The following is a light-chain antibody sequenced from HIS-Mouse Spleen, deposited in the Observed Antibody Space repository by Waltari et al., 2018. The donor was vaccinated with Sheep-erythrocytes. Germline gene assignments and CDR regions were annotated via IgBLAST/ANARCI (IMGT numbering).Light chain of an antibody. J-gene: IGLJ3*02. CDR3: SSYTSSSTWV. CDR1: SSDVGGYNY. V-gene: IGLV2-14*01. CDR2: EVS. Sequence: QSALTQPRSVSGSPGLSVTIPCTGTSSDVGGYNYVYWYQQHPSKAPKHMIYEVSNRHSGVSNRFSGSKSGNPASLTISGLQAEDEADYYSSSYTSSSTWVFGGGTKLTVL.